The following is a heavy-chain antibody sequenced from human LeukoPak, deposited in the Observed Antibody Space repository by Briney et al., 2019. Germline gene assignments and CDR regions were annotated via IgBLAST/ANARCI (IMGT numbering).Heavy chain of an antibody. D-gene: IGHD5-12*01. CDR2: INPNSGGT. J-gene: IGHJ4*02. V-gene: IGHV1-2*02. Sequence: ASVKVSCKASGYTFTGYYIHWVRQAPGQGLEWMGWINPNSGGTNYAQKFQGRVTITADESTSTAYMELSSLRSEDTAMYFCATSPTRDSPGYWGQGTPVTVSS. CDR1: GYTFTGYY. CDR3: ATSPTRDSPGY.